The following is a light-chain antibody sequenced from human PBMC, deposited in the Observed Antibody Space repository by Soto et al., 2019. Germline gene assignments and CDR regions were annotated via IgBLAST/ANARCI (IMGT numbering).Light chain of an antibody. CDR3: QQGNSFPYT. Sequence: DILMTQSPSSVSASVGDRVTITCRASQGISSWLAWYQQKPGEAPKLLIYAASTLQSGVSSRFSGSGSGTDFSLTISSLQPEDYAIYYCQQGNSFPYTFGQGTKVEIK. J-gene: IGKJ2*01. V-gene: IGKV1-12*01. CDR2: AAS. CDR1: QGISSW.